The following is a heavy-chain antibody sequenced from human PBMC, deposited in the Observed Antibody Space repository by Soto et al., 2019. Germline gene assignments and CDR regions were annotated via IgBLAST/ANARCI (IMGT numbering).Heavy chain of an antibody. CDR3: ARKVEYSSGWDFDY. CDR1: GYTFTSYG. J-gene: IGHJ4*02. Sequence: ASVKVSCKASGYTFTSYGISWVRQAPGQGLEWMGWTSAYNGNTNYAQKLQGRVTMTTDTSTSTAYMELRSLRSDDTAVYYCARKVEYSSGWDFDYWGQGTLVTVSS. CDR2: TSAYNGNT. D-gene: IGHD6-19*01. V-gene: IGHV1-18*01.